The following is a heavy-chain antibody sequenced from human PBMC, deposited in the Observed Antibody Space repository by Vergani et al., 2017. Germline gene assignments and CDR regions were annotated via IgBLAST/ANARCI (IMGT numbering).Heavy chain of an antibody. CDR3: GRGGSYGYVWWFDP. Sequence: EVQLVQSGAEVKKPGLSLKISCKASGYSFSNYWIGWVRQMSGKGLEGMGIIYPGDSDTIYSPSIQGQVTISADKSKNQFSLKLSSVTAAYTAVYYCGRGGSYGYVWWFDPWGQATLVTVSS. CDR1: GYSFSNYW. CDR2: IYPGDSDT. J-gene: IGHJ5*02. V-gene: IGHV5-51*03. D-gene: IGHD5-18*01.